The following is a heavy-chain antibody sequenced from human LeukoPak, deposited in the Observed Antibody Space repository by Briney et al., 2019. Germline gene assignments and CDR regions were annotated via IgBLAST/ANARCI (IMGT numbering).Heavy chain of an antibody. V-gene: IGHV4-34*01. Sequence: KPSETLSLTCAVYGGSFSGYYWSWIRQPPGKGLEWIGEINHSGSTNYNPSLKSRVTISVDTSKNQFSLKLSSVTAADTAVYYCARASWGWNYVHWFDPWGQGTLVTVSS. CDR3: ARASWGWNYVHWFDP. D-gene: IGHD1-7*01. CDR2: INHSGST. J-gene: IGHJ5*02. CDR1: GGSFSGYY.